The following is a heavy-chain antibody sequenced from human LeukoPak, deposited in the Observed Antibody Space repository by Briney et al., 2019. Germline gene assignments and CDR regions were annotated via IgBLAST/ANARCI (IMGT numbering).Heavy chain of an antibody. CDR3: ARIFTHCSSTSCYEY. CDR2: ISSSGSTI. Sequence: GGSLRLSCAASGFTFSDYYMSWIRQAPGKGLEWVSYISSSGSTIYYADSVKGRFTISRDNAKNSLYLQMNSLRAEDTAVYYCARIFTHCSSTSCYEYWGQGTLVTVSS. CDR1: GFTFSDYY. D-gene: IGHD2-2*01. J-gene: IGHJ4*02. V-gene: IGHV3-11*04.